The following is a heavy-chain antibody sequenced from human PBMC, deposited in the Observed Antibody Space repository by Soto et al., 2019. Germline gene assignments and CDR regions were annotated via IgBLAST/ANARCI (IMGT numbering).Heavy chain of an antibody. CDR2: INPSGGST. J-gene: IGHJ5*02. CDR1: GYTFTSYY. CDR3: AREEGGSGSYYGFDH. V-gene: IGHV1-46*01. Sequence: QVQLVQSGAEVKKPGASVKVSCKASGYTFTSYYMHWVRQAPGQGLELMGIINPSGGSTSYAQKFQGRVTITRDTSTSTVYMERSSLRSEDTAVYYCAREEGGSGSYYGFDHCGHGTLVTVAA. D-gene: IGHD3-10*01.